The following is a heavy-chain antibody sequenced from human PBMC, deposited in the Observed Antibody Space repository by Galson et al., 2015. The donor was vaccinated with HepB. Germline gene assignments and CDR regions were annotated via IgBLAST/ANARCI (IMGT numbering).Heavy chain of an antibody. CDR1: GNSFIDYY. CDR2: VDPQDGET. V-gene: IGHV1-69-2*01. D-gene: IGHD3-10*01. CDR3: ARDQSPPMVRGIIIYGMDV. J-gene: IGHJ6*02. Sequence: SCKVSGNSFIDYYIHWVQQTPGKGLEWMGFVDPQDGETLYAEKFQGRVTITADTSTDTAYMELSRLRDEDTAVYYCARDQSPPMVRGIIIYGMDVWGQGTTVIVSS.